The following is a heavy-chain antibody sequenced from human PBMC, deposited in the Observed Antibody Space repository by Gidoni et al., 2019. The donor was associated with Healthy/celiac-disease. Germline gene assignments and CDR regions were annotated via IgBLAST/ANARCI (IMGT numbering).Heavy chain of an antibody. D-gene: IGHD3-3*01. CDR1: GSTFTGSY. Sequence: QVHLPPSRSHVRKPAPSLPVSCRAYGSTFTGSYMPWVRQAPGQGLEWMGWINPNSGGTNYAQKFQGRVTMTRDTSISTAYMELSRLRSDDTAVYYCARDPRERFLKDYWGQGTLVTVSS. J-gene: IGHJ4*02. CDR2: INPNSGGT. CDR3: ARDPRERFLKDY. V-gene: IGHV1-2*02.